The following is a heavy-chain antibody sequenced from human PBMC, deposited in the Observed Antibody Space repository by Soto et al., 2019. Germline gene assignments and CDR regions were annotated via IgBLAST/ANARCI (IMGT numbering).Heavy chain of an antibody. D-gene: IGHD3-3*01. V-gene: IGHV1-18*01. CDR2: ISASNGNT. CDR3: ARVALITIFGVVTSGGAFDI. Sequence: ASVKVSCKAAGYTFTSYGISWVRQAPGQGLEWMGWISASNGNTYYAQKLQGRVTVTTDTSTSTAYMELRSLRSDDTAVYYCARVALITIFGVVTSGGAFDIWGQGPMVTVSS. J-gene: IGHJ3*02. CDR1: GYTFTSYG.